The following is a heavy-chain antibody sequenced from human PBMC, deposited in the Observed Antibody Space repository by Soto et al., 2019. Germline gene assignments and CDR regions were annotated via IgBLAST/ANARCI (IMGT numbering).Heavy chain of an antibody. CDR3: AKESTGYSSNTIDY. Sequence: EVQLVESGGGLVQPGRSLRLSCAASGFTFDDYAMHWVRLPPGKGLEWVSSITWNSGFIAYADSVKGRFTISRDNAKNSLYLQMNSLTPEDTAFYYCAKESTGYSSNTIDYWGQGTLVSVSS. V-gene: IGHV3-9*01. J-gene: IGHJ4*02. CDR1: GFTFDDYA. CDR2: ITWNSGFI. D-gene: IGHD6-13*01.